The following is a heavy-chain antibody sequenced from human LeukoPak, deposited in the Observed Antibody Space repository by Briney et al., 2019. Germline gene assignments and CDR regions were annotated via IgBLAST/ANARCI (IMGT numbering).Heavy chain of an antibody. CDR1: GGSISSYY. D-gene: IGHD2-15*01. Sequence: SETLSLTCTVSGGSISSYYWSWIRQPPGKGLGWIGYIYYSGSTNYNPSLKSRVTISVDTSKNQFSLKLSSVTAADTAVYYCARGGIRFDPWGQGTLVTVSS. CDR2: IYYSGST. CDR3: ARGGIRFDP. J-gene: IGHJ5*02. V-gene: IGHV4-59*01.